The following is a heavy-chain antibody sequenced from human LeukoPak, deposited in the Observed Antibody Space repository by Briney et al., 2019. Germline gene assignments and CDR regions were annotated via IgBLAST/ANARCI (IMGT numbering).Heavy chain of an antibody. CDR2: IIPIFGTA. CDR3: AREAERPYFDY. Sequence: GSSVKVSCKASGGTFISYAISWVRQAPGQGREWMGGIIPIFGTANYAQKFQGRVTITTDESTSTAYMELSSLRSEDTAVYYCAREAERPYFDYWGQGTLVTVSS. J-gene: IGHJ4*02. V-gene: IGHV1-69*05. D-gene: IGHD1-1*01. CDR1: GGTFISYA.